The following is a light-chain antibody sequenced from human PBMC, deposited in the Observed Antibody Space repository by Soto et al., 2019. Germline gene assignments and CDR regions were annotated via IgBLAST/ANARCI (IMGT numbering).Light chain of an antibody. CDR2: DVS. V-gene: IGKV1-5*01. Sequence: DLPMTPSPSPPSASVGNKVTIPFPASQSISGWLAWYQQKPGKAPKLLIYDVSSLESGVPSRFSGSGSGTEFTLAISSLQPDDFATYYCQQYNSYPWTFGQGTKVDIK. J-gene: IGKJ1*01. CDR3: QQYNSYPWT. CDR1: QSISGW.